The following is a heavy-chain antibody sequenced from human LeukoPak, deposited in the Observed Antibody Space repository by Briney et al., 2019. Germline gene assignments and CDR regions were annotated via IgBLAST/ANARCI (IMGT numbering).Heavy chain of an antibody. V-gene: IGHV3-11*05. J-gene: IGHJ2*01. CDR1: GFTFSDYY. CDR2: INTGSTYT. CDR3: TREDNWYFDL. Sequence: GGSLRLSCAASGFTFSDYYMTWIRQAPGKGLEWLSYINTGSTYTNYANSVKGRFTISRDNAKNSLYLQLDSLRAEDTAVYYCTREDNWYFDLWGRGTLVTVSS.